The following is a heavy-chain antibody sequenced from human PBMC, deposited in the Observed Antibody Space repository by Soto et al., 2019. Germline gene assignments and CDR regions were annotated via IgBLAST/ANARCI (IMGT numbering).Heavy chain of an antibody. CDR3: ARDRYYDFWSGYYTNYYYGMDV. Sequence: SLKVSCKASGGTFSSYAISWVRQAPGQGLEWMGGIIPIFGTANYAQKFQGRVTITADKSTSTAYMELSSLRSEDTAVYYCARDRYYDFWSGYYTNYYYGMDVWGQGTTVTVSS. CDR1: GGTFSSYA. D-gene: IGHD3-3*01. CDR2: IIPIFGTA. J-gene: IGHJ6*02. V-gene: IGHV1-69*06.